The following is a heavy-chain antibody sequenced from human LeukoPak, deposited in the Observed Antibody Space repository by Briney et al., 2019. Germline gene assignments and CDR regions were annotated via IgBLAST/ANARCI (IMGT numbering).Heavy chain of an antibody. D-gene: IGHD6-13*01. J-gene: IGHJ6*02. CDR3: ARAGVAAAGTRIGYYYGMDV. V-gene: IGHV3-11*01. Sequence: GGSLRLSCAASGFTFSDYYMSWIRQAPGKGLEWVSYISNSGSTIYYADSVKGRFAISRDSAKNSLFLQMNGLRAEDTAVYYCARAGVAAAGTRIGYYYGMDVWGQGTTVTVSS. CDR2: ISNSGSTI. CDR1: GFTFSDYY.